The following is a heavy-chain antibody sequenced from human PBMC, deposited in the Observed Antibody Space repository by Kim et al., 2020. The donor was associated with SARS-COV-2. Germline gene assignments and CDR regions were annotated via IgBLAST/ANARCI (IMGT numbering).Heavy chain of an antibody. Sequence: GGSLRLSCVASGFTFSSYWMHWVRQAPGKGLVWVSRINSDGSSTSYADSVKGRFTISRDNAKNTLYLQMNSLRAEDTAVYYCARGGYDSSGYRSTDPPLFDYWGQGTLVTVSS. J-gene: IGHJ4*02. CDR2: INSDGSST. V-gene: IGHV3-74*01. CDR3: ARGGYDSSGYRSTDPPLFDY. CDR1: GFTFSSYW. D-gene: IGHD3-22*01.